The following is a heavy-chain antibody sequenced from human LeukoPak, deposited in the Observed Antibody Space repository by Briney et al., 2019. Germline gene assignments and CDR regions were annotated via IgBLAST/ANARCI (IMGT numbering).Heavy chain of an antibody. V-gene: IGHV4-39*01. Sequence: SKTLSLTCTVSGDSITTSPQYWGWIRHPPGEGMEWVATIHYSGGAYYNPSLMSRVAISIDTSKNQFSLRMSSVTAADTAVYYCSSRHPSSIDLEFWGQGTPVTVSS. J-gene: IGHJ4*02. D-gene: IGHD2/OR15-2a*01. CDR3: SSRHPSSIDLEF. CDR1: GDSITTSPQY. CDR2: IHYSGGA.